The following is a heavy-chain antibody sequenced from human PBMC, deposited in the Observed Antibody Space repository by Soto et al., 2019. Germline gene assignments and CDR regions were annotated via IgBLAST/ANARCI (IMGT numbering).Heavy chain of an antibody. D-gene: IGHD4-17*01. CDR3: ARLGTTYYFDY. CDR1: GFTFSSYA. Sequence: EVQLMESGGGLVQPGGSLRLSCAASGFTFSSYAMHWVRQAPGKGLECVSAINSNGGSTYYANSVKGRFTISRDNSKNTLYLQMGSLRAEDMAVYYCARLGTTYYFDYWGQGTLVTVSS. V-gene: IGHV3-64*01. J-gene: IGHJ4*02. CDR2: INSNGGST.